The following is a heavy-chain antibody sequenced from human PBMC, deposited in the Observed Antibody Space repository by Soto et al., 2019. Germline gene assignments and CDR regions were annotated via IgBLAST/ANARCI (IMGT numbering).Heavy chain of an antibody. CDR1: GYTFTYRY. V-gene: IGHV1-45*02. CDR2: ITGLNGDT. Sequence: QMPLVQSGAEVKKTGSSVKVSCEASGYTFTYRYLHWGRQAPGQALEWMGWITGLNGDTNFAQKFQGRVTLTRDRSMTTAYMELSSLTSDDTGIYYCATPGAFGGPSYGMDVWGQGTSVTVSS. CDR3: ATPGAFGGPSYGMDV. D-gene: IGHD2-15*01. J-gene: IGHJ6*02.